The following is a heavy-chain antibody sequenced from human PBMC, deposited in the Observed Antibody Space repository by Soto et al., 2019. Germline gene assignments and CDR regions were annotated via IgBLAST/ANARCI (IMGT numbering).Heavy chain of an antibody. CDR1: GFTFSGYA. D-gene: IGHD6-19*01. J-gene: IGHJ4*01. V-gene: IGHV3-23*01. CDR3: ARRSSGWYFDY. CDR2: ISGSGDST. Sequence: EVQLLESGGGLVQPGGSLRLSCAASGFTFSGYAMHWVRQAPGKGLEWVSVISGSGDSTYYADSVKGRFTISRDNSKNTLYLQMNSLRAEDTAVYYCARRSSGWYFDYWGHGTLVTVS.